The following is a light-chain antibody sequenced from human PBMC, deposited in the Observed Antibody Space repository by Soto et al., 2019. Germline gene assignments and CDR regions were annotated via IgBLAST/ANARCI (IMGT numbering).Light chain of an antibody. V-gene: IGKV1-39*01. J-gene: IGKJ5*01. CDR2: AAS. Sequence: DIQMTQSPSSLSASVGDRVTITCRASQSISSYLNWYQQKPGKAPKLLIYAASSLQSGVPSRFSGSGSGTDFTLNISSLQPEYFATYYCQQSYSTPPTFGQGTRLEIK. CDR1: QSISSY. CDR3: QQSYSTPPT.